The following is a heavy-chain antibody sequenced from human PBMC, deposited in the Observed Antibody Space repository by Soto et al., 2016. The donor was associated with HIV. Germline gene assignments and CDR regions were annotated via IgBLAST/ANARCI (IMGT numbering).Heavy chain of an antibody. V-gene: IGHV3-66*01. Sequence: EVQLVESGGGLVQPGGSLRLSCAASGFTVSSNYMSWVRQAPGKGLEWVSVIYSGGSTYYADSVKGRFTISRDNSKNTLYLQMNSLRAEDTAVYYCARDSSRPHYYDSSGYYHEDYYGMDVWGQGTTVTVSS. CDR1: GFTVSSNY. D-gene: IGHD3-22*01. CDR3: ARDSSRPHYYDSSGYYHEDYYGMDV. CDR2: IYSGGST. J-gene: IGHJ6*02.